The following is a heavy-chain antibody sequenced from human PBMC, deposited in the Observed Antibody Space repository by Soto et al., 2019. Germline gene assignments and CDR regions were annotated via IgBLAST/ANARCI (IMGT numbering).Heavy chain of an antibody. CDR2: IYSGGST. Sequence: GGSLRLSCAASGFTVSSNYMSWVRQAPGKGLEWVSVIYSGGSTYYADSVKGRFTISRDNSKYTLSLQMNSLRAEDTAMYYRVKDRSSSDWYGYFDYWGQGTLVTVSS. V-gene: IGHV3-53*01. CDR3: VKDRSSSDWYGYFDY. CDR1: GFTVSSNY. D-gene: IGHD6-19*01. J-gene: IGHJ4*02.